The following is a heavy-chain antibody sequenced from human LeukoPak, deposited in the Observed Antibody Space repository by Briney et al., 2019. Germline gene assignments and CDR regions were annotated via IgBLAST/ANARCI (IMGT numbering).Heavy chain of an antibody. V-gene: IGHV1-2*02. Sequence: ASVKVSCKASGNTFTGYYMHWVRQAPGQGLEWMGWINPNSGGTNYAQKFQGRVTMTRDTSISTAYMELSRLRSDDTAVYYCARGSYSSSWYKFDPWGQGTLVTVSS. CDR1: GNTFTGYY. CDR2: INPNSGGT. CDR3: ARGSYSSSWYKFDP. J-gene: IGHJ5*02. D-gene: IGHD6-13*01.